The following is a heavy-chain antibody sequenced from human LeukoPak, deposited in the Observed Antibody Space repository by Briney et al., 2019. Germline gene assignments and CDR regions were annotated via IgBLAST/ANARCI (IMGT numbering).Heavy chain of an antibody. CDR1: GFTFSSYS. V-gene: IGHV3-48*04. CDR2: ISSSGSTI. Sequence: GGSLRLSCAASGFTFSSYSMNWVRQAPGKGLEWVSYISSSGSTIYYADSVKGRFTISRDNAKNSLYLQMNSLRAEDTAVYYCAREDDFWSGYDAFDIWGQGTMVTVSS. D-gene: IGHD3-3*01. CDR3: AREDDFWSGYDAFDI. J-gene: IGHJ3*02.